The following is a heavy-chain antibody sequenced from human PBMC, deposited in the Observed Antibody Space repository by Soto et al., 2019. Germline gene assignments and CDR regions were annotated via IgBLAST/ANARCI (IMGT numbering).Heavy chain of an antibody. CDR3: TRGSHAPHN. D-gene: IGHD1-1*01. CDR1: SGSISSGGYS. V-gene: IGHV4-30-2*06. J-gene: IGHJ4*02. CDR2: ISHSGST. Sequence: QLQLQESGSGLVKPSQTLSLTCAVSSGSISSGGYSWSWIRQSPGKGLEWIGYISHSGSTYYNPSLRSSVPIPGDRSNTHPSLRLPPLPPAAAAGHCMTRGSHAPHNRAQGTLVSVAS.